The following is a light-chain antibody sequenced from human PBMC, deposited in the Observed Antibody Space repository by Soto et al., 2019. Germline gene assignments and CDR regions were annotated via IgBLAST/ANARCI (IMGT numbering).Light chain of an antibody. CDR3: QHYNNWPA. Sequence: EIMMTQSPSTLSMSPGDRATLSCRASQSVRSNLAWYQQKPGQSPRLLIYGASTRATGVPARFSGSGSGTEFTLTISSLQSEDFAVYYCQHYNNWPAFGQGTKVEIK. J-gene: IGKJ1*01. CDR1: QSVRSN. CDR2: GAS. V-gene: IGKV3-15*01.